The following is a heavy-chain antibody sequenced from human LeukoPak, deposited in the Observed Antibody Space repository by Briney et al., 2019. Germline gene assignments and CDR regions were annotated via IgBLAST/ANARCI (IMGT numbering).Heavy chain of an antibody. CDR2: ISSSVSTI. CDR1: GFTFSSYE. J-gene: IGHJ4*02. V-gene: IGHV3-48*03. D-gene: IGHD6-13*01. CDR3: ARISSWYKGGFDY. Sequence: QPGGSLRLSCAASGFTFSSYEMNWVRQAPGKGLEWVSYISSSVSTIYYADSVKGRFTVSRDNAKNSLYLQMNSLRAEDTAVYYCARISSWYKGGFDYWGQGTLVTVSS.